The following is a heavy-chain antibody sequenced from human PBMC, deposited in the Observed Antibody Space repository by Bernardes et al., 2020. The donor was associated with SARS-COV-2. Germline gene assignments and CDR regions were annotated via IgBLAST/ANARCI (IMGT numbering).Heavy chain of an antibody. CDR1: GGSFSGYY. V-gene: IGHV4-34*01. CDR2: INHSGST. D-gene: IGHD5-18*01. CDR3: ARVRYSYGPAYGMDV. Sequence: SETLSLTCAVSGGSFSGYYWSWIRQPPGKGLEWIGEINHSGSTNYNPSLKSRVTISVDTSKNQFSLKLSSVTAADTAVYYCARVRYSYGPAYGMDVWGQGTTVTVSS. J-gene: IGHJ6*02.